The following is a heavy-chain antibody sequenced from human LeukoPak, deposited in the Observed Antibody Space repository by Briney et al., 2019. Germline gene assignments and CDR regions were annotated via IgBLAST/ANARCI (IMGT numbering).Heavy chain of an antibody. CDR1: GFTFSSYG. J-gene: IGHJ3*02. CDR3: AKEGRGAAAAGRYAFDI. Sequence: GGSLRLSCAASGFTFSSYGMHWVRQAPGKGLECVAFIRYDGSNKYYADSVKGRFTISRDNSKNTLYLQMNSLRAEDTAVYYCAKEGRGAAAAGRYAFDIWGQGTMVTVSS. D-gene: IGHD6-13*01. CDR2: IRYDGSNK. V-gene: IGHV3-30*02.